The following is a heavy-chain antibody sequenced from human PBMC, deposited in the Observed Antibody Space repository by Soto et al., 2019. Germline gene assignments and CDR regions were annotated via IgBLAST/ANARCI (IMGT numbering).Heavy chain of an antibody. CDR1: GVSITTQY. CDR3: AGDANHGPWSFY. Sequence: SETLSLTCSVTGVSITTQYWSWIRQPPGKALEWIGYIQNSGSRKSNPSLMSRVNMSVDTSKNQFSLDLTSVTAADTAVYYCAGDANHGPWSFYWGRGAPVTVSS. J-gene: IGHJ4*02. CDR2: IQNSGSR. V-gene: IGHV4-59*11. D-gene: IGHD2-8*02.